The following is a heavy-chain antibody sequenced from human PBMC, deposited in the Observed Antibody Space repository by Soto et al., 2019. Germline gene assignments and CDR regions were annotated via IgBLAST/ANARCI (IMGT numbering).Heavy chain of an antibody. Sequence: ASVKVSCKASGYTFTSYAIHWVRQAPGQRLEWMGWINAGNGNTKYSQKFQGRVTITRDTSASTAYMELSSLRSEDTAVYYCGREMAASAGPDAFDIWGQGTMVTVSS. CDR3: GREMAASAGPDAFDI. J-gene: IGHJ3*02. D-gene: IGHD6-13*01. CDR2: INAGNGNT. V-gene: IGHV1-3*01. CDR1: GYTFTSYA.